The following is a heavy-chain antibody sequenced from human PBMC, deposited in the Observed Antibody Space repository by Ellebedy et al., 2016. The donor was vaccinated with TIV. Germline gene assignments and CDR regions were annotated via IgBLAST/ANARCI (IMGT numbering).Heavy chain of an antibody. J-gene: IGHJ4*02. CDR1: GFTFSDST. V-gene: IGHV3-73*01. CDR3: VALIAARLY. Sequence: GGSLRLSXAASGFTFSDSTMHWVRQASGKGLEWVGRIRNKTKSYATSYNESVKDRFTVSRDDSRTTAYLQMNRLRTEDTAVYYCVALIAARLYWGQGTRVTVSS. CDR2: IRNKTKSYAT. D-gene: IGHD6-6*01.